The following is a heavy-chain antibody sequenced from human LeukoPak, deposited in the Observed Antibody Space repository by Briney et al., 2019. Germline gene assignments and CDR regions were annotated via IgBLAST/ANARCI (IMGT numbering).Heavy chain of an antibody. CDR1: GYTFTSNA. CDR3: ARQPRSGWLDAFDI. Sequence: ASVKVSCKASGYTFTSNAMNWVRQAPGQGLEWMGWINTNTGNPTYAQGFTGRFVFSLDTSVSTAYLQISSLKAEDTAVYYCARQPRSGWLDAFDIWGQGTMVTVSS. D-gene: IGHD6-19*01. CDR2: INTNTGNP. V-gene: IGHV7-4-1*02. J-gene: IGHJ3*02.